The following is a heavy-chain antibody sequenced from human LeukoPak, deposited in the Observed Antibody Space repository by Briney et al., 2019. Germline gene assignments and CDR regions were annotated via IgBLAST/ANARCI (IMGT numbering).Heavy chain of an antibody. Sequence: QPGGSLRLSCVASGFTFSNYWIHWVRQAPGKGLVWVSRTNSDGSSTTYADFVKGRFTSSRDNAKNTLYLQMDSLRAEDTAVYYCTRSVFPYYFDCWGQGTLVTVSS. D-gene: IGHD3-10*02. V-gene: IGHV3-74*01. J-gene: IGHJ4*02. CDR3: TRSVFPYYFDC. CDR2: TNSDGSST. CDR1: GFTFSNYW.